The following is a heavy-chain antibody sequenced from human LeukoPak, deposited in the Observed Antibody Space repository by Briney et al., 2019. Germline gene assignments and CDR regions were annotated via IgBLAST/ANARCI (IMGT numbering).Heavy chain of an antibody. CDR2: IIPIFGTA. V-gene: IGHV1-69*13. CDR1: GYTFTSYD. J-gene: IGHJ3*02. D-gene: IGHD3-22*01. CDR3: ASPPPKYDSSGYGSGTAFDI. Sequence: GASVKVSCKASGYTFTSYDINWVRQAPGQGLEWMGGIIPIFGTANYAQKFQGRVTITADESTSTAYMELSSLRSEDTAVYYCASPPPKYDSSGYGSGTAFDIWGQGTMVTVSS.